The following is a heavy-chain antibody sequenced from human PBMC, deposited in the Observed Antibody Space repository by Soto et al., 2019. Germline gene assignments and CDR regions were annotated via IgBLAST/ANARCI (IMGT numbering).Heavy chain of an antibody. J-gene: IGHJ4*02. CDR2: ISTSIDAT. D-gene: IGHD6-6*01. CDR3: AKVRTVAARNFDY. V-gene: IGHV3-23*01. Sequence: LRLSCAASGFDFRNYDMGWVRQAPGKGLEWASSISTSIDATYYADSVKGRFTISRDDSKNTLYLQMNSLSAEDSAVYYCAKVRTVAARNFDYWGQGTQVTVSS. CDR1: GFDFRNYD.